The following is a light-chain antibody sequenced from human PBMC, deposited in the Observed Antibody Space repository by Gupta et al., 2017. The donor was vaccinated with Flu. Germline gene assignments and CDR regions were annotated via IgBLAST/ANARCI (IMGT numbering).Light chain of an antibody. Sequence: ELVLTQSPGTLSLSPGERATFSCRTGQSVSSSYLAWYQQKPGQAPRLLVNGASSRATGTPARFSGSGSGTDFTLTISRLEPEDFAVYYCQQYGSSPITFGQGTRLEIK. CDR3: QQYGSSPIT. CDR1: QSVSSSY. J-gene: IGKJ5*01. CDR2: GAS. V-gene: IGKV3-20*01.